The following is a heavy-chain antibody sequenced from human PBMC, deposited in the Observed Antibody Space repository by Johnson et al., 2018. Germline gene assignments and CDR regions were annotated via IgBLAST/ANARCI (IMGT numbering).Heavy chain of an antibody. J-gene: IGHJ1*01. CDR2: ISGSGEST. CDR1: GLSFSSSA. CDR3: ASVPLAGYFQH. Sequence: VQLGQSGGNLIQPGGSLRLSCAASGLSFSSSAMRWVRQAPGKGLEWVSAISGSGESTYYTKSVKGRFTISRDNSKNTLYLQMNSLRAEDTAVYYCASVPLAGYFQHWGQGTLVTVSS. V-gene: IGHV3-23*04.